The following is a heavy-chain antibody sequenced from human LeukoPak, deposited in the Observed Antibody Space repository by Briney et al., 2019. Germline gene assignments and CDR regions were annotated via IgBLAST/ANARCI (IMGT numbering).Heavy chain of an antibody. CDR2: ISRSTRTT. V-gene: IGHV3-23*01. CDR3: AKLGYGDYGYYYYYMDV. CDR1: GFTFSSYA. Sequence: PGGSLRLSCAASGFTFSSYAMGWVRQAPGKGLEWVSAISRSTRTTYYADSVKGQFTTSRDDSKNTLYLQMNSLRAEDTAVYYCAKLGYGDYGYYYYYMDVWGKGTTVTVSS. D-gene: IGHD4-17*01. J-gene: IGHJ6*03.